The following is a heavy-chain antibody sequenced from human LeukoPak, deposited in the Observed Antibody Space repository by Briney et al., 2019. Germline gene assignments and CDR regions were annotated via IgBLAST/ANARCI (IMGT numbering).Heavy chain of an antibody. V-gene: IGHV4-59*01. CDR3: ARGGVGSGWYRAFDI. CDR1: GGSISTYY. D-gene: IGHD6-13*01. J-gene: IGHJ3*02. CDR2: VYYSGST. Sequence: SETLSLTCTVSGGSISTYYWSWIRQPPGKGLEWIGYVYYSGSTNYNPSLKSRVTISVDTSKNQFSLKLRSVTAADTAVYYCARGGVGSGWYRAFDIWGQGTMVTVSS.